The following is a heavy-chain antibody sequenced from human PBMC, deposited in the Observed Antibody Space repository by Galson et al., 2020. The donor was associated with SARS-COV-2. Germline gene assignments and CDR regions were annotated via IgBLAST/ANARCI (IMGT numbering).Heavy chain of an antibody. Sequence: ASVKVSCEASGYTFSTYGMSWVRQAPGQGLEYMGRISGRNGDTNYAQKFQGRVTMTRDTSISIAYMELSRLRSDDTAVYYCARDGTAMVTNGFDIWGQGTMVTVSS. J-gene: IGHJ3*02. CDR1: GYTFSTYG. V-gene: IGHV1-18*01. CDR2: ISGRNGDT. CDR3: ARDGTAMVTNGFDI. D-gene: IGHD5-18*01.